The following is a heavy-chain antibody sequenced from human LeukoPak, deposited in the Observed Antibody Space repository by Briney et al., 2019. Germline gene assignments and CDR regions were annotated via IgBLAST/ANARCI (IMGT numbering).Heavy chain of an antibody. CDR2: ISWDGGST. V-gene: IGHV3-43*01. D-gene: IGHD6-19*01. Sequence: GGSLRLSCAASGFTFDDYTMHWVRQAPGKGLEWVSLISWDGGSTYYADSVMGRFTISRDNSKNSLYLQMNSLRTEDTALYYCAKAESPGIAVAGSYWGQGTLVTVSS. CDR3: AKAESPGIAVAGSY. J-gene: IGHJ4*02. CDR1: GFTFDDYT.